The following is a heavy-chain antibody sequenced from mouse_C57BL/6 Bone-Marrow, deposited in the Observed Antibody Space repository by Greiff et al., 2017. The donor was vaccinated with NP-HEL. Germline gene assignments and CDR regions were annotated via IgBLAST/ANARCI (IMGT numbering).Heavy chain of an antibody. Sequence: VQLQQSGAELVRPGTSVKVSCKASGYAFTNYLIEWVKQRPGQGLEWIGVINPGSGGTNYNEKFKGKAILTADKSSSTAYMQLSSLTSEDSAVYFCARFYGNYEYWYFDVWGTGTTVTVSS. V-gene: IGHV1-54*01. D-gene: IGHD2-1*01. J-gene: IGHJ1*03. CDR1: GYAFTNYL. CDR3: ARFYGNYEYWYFDV. CDR2: INPGSGGT.